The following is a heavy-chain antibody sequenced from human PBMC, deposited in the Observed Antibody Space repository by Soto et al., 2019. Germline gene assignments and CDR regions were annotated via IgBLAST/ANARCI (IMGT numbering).Heavy chain of an antibody. V-gene: IGHV4-38-2*01. CDR1: GYSISSGYY. Sequence: PSETLSLTCAVSGYSISSGYYWGWIRQPPGKGLEWIGSIYHSGSTYYNPSLKSRVTISVDTSKNQFSLKLSSVTAADTAVYYCARLFGGLFDYYYYGMDVWGQGTTVTVSS. CDR2: IYHSGST. D-gene: IGHD3-10*02. J-gene: IGHJ6*02. CDR3: ARLFGGLFDYYYYGMDV.